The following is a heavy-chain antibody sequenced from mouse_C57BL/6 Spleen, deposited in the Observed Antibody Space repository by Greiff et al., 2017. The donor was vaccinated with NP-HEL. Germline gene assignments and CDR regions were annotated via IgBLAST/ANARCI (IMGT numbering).Heavy chain of an antibody. CDR3: TTNYGSSYGYFDY. V-gene: IGHV14-4*01. CDR2: IYPENGDT. Sequence: VQLKQSGAELVRPGASVKLSCTASGFNIKDDYMHWVKQRPEQGLEWIGWIYPENGDTEYASKFQGKATITADTSSNTAYLQLSSLTSEDTAVYYCTTNYGSSYGYFDYWGQGTTLTVSS. CDR1: GFNIKDDY. D-gene: IGHD1-1*01. J-gene: IGHJ2*01.